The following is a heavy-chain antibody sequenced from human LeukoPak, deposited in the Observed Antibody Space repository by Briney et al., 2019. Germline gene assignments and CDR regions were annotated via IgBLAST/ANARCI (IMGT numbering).Heavy chain of an antibody. J-gene: IGHJ3*02. CDR2: IYYSGST. CDR1: GGSISSYY. Sequence: SETLSLTCTVSGGSISSYYWSWIRQPPGKGLEWIGYIYYSGSTNYDPSLKSRVTISVDTSKNQFSLKLSSVTAADTAVYYCARPRRDGYNNDAFDIWGQGTMVTVSS. V-gene: IGHV4-59*08. D-gene: IGHD5-24*01. CDR3: ARPRRDGYNNDAFDI.